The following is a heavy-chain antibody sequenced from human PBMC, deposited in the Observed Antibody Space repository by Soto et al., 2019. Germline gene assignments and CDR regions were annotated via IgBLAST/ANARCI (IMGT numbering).Heavy chain of an antibody. CDR1: GYTFSSYD. CDR3: ARGLGSSWLPYYYYYMDV. CDR2: MNPNSGNT. J-gene: IGHJ6*03. V-gene: IGHV1-8*01. D-gene: IGHD6-13*01. Sequence: GASVKVSCKASGYTFSSYDIHWVRQATGQGLEWMGWMNPNSGNTGYPQKFQGRVTMTRNTSISTAYMELSRLTSEDTALYYCARGLGSSWLPYYYYYMDVWGKGTTVTVSS.